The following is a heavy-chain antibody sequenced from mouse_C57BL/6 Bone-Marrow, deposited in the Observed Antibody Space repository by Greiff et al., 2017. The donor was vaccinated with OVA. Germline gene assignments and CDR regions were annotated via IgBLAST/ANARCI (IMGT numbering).Heavy chain of an antibody. CDR1: GFNITDDY. J-gene: IGHJ3*01. CDR3: TTGGWFAY. Sequence: VQLKQSGAELVRPGASVTLSCTASGFNITDDYMHWVKQRPEQGLEWIGWIDPEIGDTEYASKLQGKATITADTSSNTAYLQLSSLASENAAVYCCTTGGWFAYWGQGNLVTVTA. V-gene: IGHV14-4*01. CDR2: IDPEIGDT.